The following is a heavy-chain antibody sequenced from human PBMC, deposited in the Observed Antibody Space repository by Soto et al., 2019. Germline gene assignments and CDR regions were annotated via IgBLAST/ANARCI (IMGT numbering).Heavy chain of an antibody. V-gene: IGHV3-23*01. D-gene: IGHD6-13*01. CDR3: AKDPISSSWWAYFDY. CDR2: ISGSGGST. Sequence: EVQLLESGGGLVQPGGSLRLSCAASGFTFSSYAMSWVRQAPGKGLEWVSAISGSGGSTYYTDSVKGRFTISRDNSKNTLYLQMNSLRAEDTAVYYCAKDPISSSWWAYFDYWGQGTLVTVSS. J-gene: IGHJ4*02. CDR1: GFTFSSYA.